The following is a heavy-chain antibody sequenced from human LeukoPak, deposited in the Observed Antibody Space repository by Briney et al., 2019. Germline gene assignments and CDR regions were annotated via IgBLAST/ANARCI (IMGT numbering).Heavy chain of an antibody. D-gene: IGHD4-17*01. V-gene: IGHV3-23*01. CDR1: GFSFSSYA. CDR3: AQMTTLTTAIY. J-gene: IGHJ4*02. Sequence: GGSLRLSCAGSGFSFSSYAMSWVRQAPGKGLDWASHISGAGGNRFYAESVKGRFTISRDNSKSTLYLQMNSLRAEDTAVYYCAQMTTLTTAIYWGQGTQVTVSS. CDR2: ISGAGGNR.